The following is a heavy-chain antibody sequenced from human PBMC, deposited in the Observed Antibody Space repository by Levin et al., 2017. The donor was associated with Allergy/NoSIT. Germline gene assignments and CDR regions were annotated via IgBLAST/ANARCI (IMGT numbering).Heavy chain of an antibody. Sequence: SCAASGFTFNDYEVNWVRQAPGKGLEWISYISGSGNTRYYADYVKGRFTISRDNANNSLYLQMHSLSADDTAIYYCARVYNDTSGYRGWFDPWGQGTLVTVSS. J-gene: IGHJ5*02. CDR3: ARVYNDTSGYRGWFDP. D-gene: IGHD3-22*01. V-gene: IGHV3-48*03. CDR2: ISGSGNTR. CDR1: GFTFNDYE.